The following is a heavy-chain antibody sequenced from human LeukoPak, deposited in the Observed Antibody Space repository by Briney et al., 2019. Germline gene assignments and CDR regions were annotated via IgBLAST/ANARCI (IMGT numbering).Heavy chain of an antibody. CDR3: VSIDLDS. D-gene: IGHD3-16*02. CDR2: EDGGP. V-gene: IGHV1-69*10. Sequence: SVKVSCKASGGTFSSYAISWVRQAPGQGLEWMGGEDGGPIYAQKFQGRVTMTEDTSTDTAYMDVSSLRSGDTAVYYCVSIDLDSWGQGTQVTVSS. J-gene: IGHJ4*02. CDR1: GGTFSSYA.